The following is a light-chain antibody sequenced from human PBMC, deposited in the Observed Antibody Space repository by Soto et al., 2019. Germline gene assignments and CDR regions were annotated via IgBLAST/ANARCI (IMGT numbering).Light chain of an antibody. V-gene: IGKV1-5*03. J-gene: IGKJ2*01. CDR1: QSVSRW. Sequence: DIQMTQSPSTLSASVGDRVTITCRASQSVSRWLAWYQQKPGKAPTLLIYQASTLERGVPSRFSGSGSGTEFTLTINSLQSDDFAVYYCQQYNKCPPYTFGQGTKLEIK. CDR2: QAS. CDR3: QQYNKCPPYT.